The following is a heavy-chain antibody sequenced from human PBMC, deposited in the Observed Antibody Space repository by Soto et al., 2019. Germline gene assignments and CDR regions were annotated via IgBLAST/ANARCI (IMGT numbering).Heavy chain of an antibody. CDR2: ISSSSSYI. D-gene: IGHD2-8*01. Sequence: PGGSLRLSCAASGFTFSSYSMNWVRQAPGKGLEWVSSISSSSSYIYYADSVKGRFTISRDNAKNSLYLQMNSLRAEDTAVYYCARDIVLMVYASYMDVWGKGTTVTVSS. CDR3: ARDIVLMVYASYMDV. J-gene: IGHJ6*03. V-gene: IGHV3-21*01. CDR1: GFTFSSYS.